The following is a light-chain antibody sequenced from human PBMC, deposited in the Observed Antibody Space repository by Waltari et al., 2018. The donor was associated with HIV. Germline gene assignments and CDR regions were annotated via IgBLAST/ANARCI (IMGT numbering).Light chain of an antibody. J-gene: IGKJ3*01. CDR1: QGISSS. Sequence: DIQLTQSPSFLSASVGDRVTITCRASQGISSSLAWYQQKPGKAPKLLIYAASTLHSGVPSRFSGSGSGTEFTLTISSLQPEDFVTYSCQQLNGYPFTFGPGTKVDIK. CDR3: QQLNGYPFT. V-gene: IGKV1-9*01. CDR2: AAS.